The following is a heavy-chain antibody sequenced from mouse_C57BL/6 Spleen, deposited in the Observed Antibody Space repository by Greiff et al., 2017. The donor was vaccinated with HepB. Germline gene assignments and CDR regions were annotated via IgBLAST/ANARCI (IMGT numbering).Heavy chain of an antibody. D-gene: IGHD2-5*01. CDR1: GYTFTDYE. CDR2: IDPETGGT. CDR3: TRLDYSKGYYAMDY. V-gene: IGHV1-15*01. J-gene: IGHJ4*01. Sequence: QVQLQQSGAELVRPGASVTLSCKASGYTFTDYEMHWVKQTPVNGLEWIGAIDPETGGTAYNQKFKGKAILTADKSSSTAYMELRSLTSEDSAVYYCTRLDYSKGYYAMDYWGQGTSVTVSS.